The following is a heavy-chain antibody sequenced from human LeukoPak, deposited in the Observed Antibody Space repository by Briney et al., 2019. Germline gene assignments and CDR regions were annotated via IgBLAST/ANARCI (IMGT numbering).Heavy chain of an antibody. CDR3: ARGLVVRGVMPRNRFDP. Sequence: SETLSLTCAVYGGSFSGYYWSWIRQPPGKGLEWIGEINHSGSTNYNPSLKSRVTISVDTSKNQFSLKLSSVTAADTPVYYCARGLVVRGVMPRNRFDPWGQGTLVTVSS. CDR2: INHSGST. D-gene: IGHD3-10*01. CDR1: GGSFSGYY. V-gene: IGHV4-34*01. J-gene: IGHJ5*02.